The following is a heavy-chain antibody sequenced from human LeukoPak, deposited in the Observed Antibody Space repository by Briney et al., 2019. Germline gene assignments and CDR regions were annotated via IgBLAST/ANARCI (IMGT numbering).Heavy chain of an antibody. CDR2: IIPIFGTA. CDR1: GGTFSSYA. CDR3: ASSGLILVVPAAMKDYYYYMDV. J-gene: IGHJ6*03. Sequence: ASVKVSCKASGGTFSSYAISWVRQDPGQGLEWMGGIIPIFGTANYAQKFQGRVTITADESTSTAYMELSSLRSEDTAVYYCASSGLILVVPAAMKDYYYYMDVWGKGTTVTVSS. V-gene: IGHV1-69*13. D-gene: IGHD2-2*01.